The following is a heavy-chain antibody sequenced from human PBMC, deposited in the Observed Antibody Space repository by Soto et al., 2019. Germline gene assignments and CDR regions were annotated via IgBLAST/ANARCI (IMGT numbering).Heavy chain of an antibody. CDR1: GFTFSNYA. Sequence: EVQLLESGGGLVQPGRSLRLSCAASGFTFSNYAMSWVRQAPGQGLDWVSAISGSGGTTYYADSVKGRFTISRDNSKSTLFLQMNSLRAEDAAVYYSAKFFVETGSNSGWPWSFHYWGQGTLVTVSS. CDR2: ISGSGGTT. J-gene: IGHJ4*02. D-gene: IGHD6-25*01. V-gene: IGHV3-23*01. CDR3: AKFFVETGSNSGWPWSFHY.